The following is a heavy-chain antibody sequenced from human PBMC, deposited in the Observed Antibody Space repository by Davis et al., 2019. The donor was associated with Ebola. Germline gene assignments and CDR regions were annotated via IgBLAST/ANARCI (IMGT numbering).Heavy chain of an antibody. J-gene: IGHJ4*02. Sequence: GGSLRLSCAASGFTFSSYAMSWVRQAPGKGLEWVANIRQDGSDKDYVDSVKGRFTISRDNAQNSLYLQMNSLRAEDTAVYYCARFSRGTIESYWGQGTLVTVSS. V-gene: IGHV3-7*01. CDR1: GFTFSSYA. CDR3: ARFSRGTIESY. D-gene: IGHD5/OR15-5a*01. CDR2: IRQDGSDK.